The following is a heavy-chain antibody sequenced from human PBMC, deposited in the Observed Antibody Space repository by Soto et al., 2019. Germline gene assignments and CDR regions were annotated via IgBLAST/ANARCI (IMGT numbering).Heavy chain of an antibody. V-gene: IGHV5-51*01. CDR1: GYNFISYY. CDR3: ARFSLRATVTTDFYFYGMDV. J-gene: IGHJ6*02. Sequence: PGESRKISCKGSGYNFISYYIAWVRQMPGKGLEWMGFIYPGDSDTTYSPSFQGQVTISADKSISTAYLQWSSLKASDTAIYYCARFSLRATVTTDFYFYGMDVWGQGTTVTVSS. D-gene: IGHD4-4*01. CDR2: IYPGDSDT.